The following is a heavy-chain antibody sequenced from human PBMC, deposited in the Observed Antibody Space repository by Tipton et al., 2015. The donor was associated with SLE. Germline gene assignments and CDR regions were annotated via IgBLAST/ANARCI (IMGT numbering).Heavy chain of an antibody. J-gene: IGHJ4*02. CDR3: VRGGWNDPLDF. Sequence: TLSLTCTVSGGSISSHYWSWIRQPPGKGLEWIGYIYYSGSTNYNPSLKSRVTISGDTSKNQFSLRLNSVTAADTAVYYCVRGGWNDPLDFWGQGTLVTVSS. CDR1: GGSISSHY. CDR2: IYYSGST. V-gene: IGHV4-59*11. D-gene: IGHD1-1*01.